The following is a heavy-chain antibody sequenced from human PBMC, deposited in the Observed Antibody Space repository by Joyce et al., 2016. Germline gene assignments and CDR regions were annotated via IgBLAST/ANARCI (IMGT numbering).Heavy chain of an antibody. CDR2: IIGSDDGT. CDR1: GFTFSSYA. CDR3: AKGTLGSCSGTTCYPLDS. Sequence: EVQLLESGGGWVQPGGSLRLSCAASGFTFSSYAMSWVRQAPGKVLEWVSAIIGSDDGTYHADSVRGRFTISRDNSKNTLYLQMNNLTAEDTAIYYCAKGTLGSCSGTTCYPLDSWGQGTLVTVSS. V-gene: IGHV3-23*01. D-gene: IGHD2-15*01. J-gene: IGHJ4*02.